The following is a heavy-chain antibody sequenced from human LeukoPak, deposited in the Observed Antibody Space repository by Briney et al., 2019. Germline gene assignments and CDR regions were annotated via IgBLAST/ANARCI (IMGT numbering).Heavy chain of an antibody. CDR3: AKDKGVVVVSNWFDP. Sequence: GGSLRLSCAASGFTFSNYGMHWVRQAPGKGLEWVAVISYDGSNKYYADSVKGRFTFSRDNSKNTLYLQMNSLRAEDTAVYYCAKDKGVVVVSNWFDPWGQGTLVTVSS. J-gene: IGHJ5*02. CDR2: ISYDGSNK. CDR1: GFTFSNYG. D-gene: IGHD3-22*01. V-gene: IGHV3-30*18.